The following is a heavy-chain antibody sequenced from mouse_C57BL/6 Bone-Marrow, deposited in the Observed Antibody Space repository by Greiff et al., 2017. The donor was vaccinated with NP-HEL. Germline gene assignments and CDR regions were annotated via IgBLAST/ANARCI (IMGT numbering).Heavy chain of an antibody. V-gene: IGHV12-3*01. Sequence: VKLMESGPGLVKPSQSLFLTCSITGFPITSGYYWIWIRQSPGKPLEWMGYITHSGETFYNPSLQSPISITRETSKNQLFLQLNSVTTEDTAMYYCAGDYDGYWYFDVWGTGTTVTVSS. CDR2: ITHSGET. CDR3: AGDYDGYWYFDV. CDR1: GFPITSGYY. J-gene: IGHJ1*03. D-gene: IGHD2-3*01.